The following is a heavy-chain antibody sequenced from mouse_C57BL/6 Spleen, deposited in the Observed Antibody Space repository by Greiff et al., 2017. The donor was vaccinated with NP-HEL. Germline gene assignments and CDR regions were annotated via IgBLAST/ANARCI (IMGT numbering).Heavy chain of an antibody. CDR2: INPSNGGT. Sequence: QVQLKQPGTELVKPGASVKLSCKASGYTFTSYWMHWVKQRPGQGLEWIGNINPSNGGTNYNEKFKSKATLTVDKSSSTAYMQLSSLTSEDSAVYYCAREGITTVVANFDYWGQGTTLTVSS. D-gene: IGHD1-1*01. CDR3: AREGITTVVANFDY. V-gene: IGHV1-53*01. J-gene: IGHJ2*01. CDR1: GYTFTSYW.